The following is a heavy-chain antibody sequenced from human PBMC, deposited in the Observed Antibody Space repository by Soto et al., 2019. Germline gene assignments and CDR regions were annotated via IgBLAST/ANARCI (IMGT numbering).Heavy chain of an antibody. CDR1: GGIFGSHG. CDR2: FIPIFRTL. V-gene: IGHV1-69*01. J-gene: IGHJ3*01. D-gene: IGHD3-22*01. Sequence: QVQLIQSEAEVKKPGSSVRVSCTASGGIFGSHGFSWVRQAPGQRLEWVGGFIPIFRTLTYTEKFQARVRIGDAESTNTVYLDLSSLTSEDTAVYYCVRDRRIYYSDPHDEFVASDYEVCGQGTMVSVSS. CDR3: VRDRRIYYSDPHDEFVASDYEV.